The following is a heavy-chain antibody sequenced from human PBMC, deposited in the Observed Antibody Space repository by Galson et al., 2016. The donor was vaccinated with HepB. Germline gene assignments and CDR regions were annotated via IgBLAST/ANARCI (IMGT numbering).Heavy chain of an antibody. V-gene: IGHV4-30-2*01. CDR3: ARANRGSIDL. Sequence: TLSLTCAVSGGSISSGDYSWSWIRQTPGKGLEWIGHIYLTETTYYNPSLKSRVAISIDRSKNQLSLRLSSVTAADTAVYYCARANRGSIDLWGQGTQVTVSS. CDR2: IYLTETT. J-gene: IGHJ5*02. CDR1: GGSISSGDYS. D-gene: IGHD7-27*01.